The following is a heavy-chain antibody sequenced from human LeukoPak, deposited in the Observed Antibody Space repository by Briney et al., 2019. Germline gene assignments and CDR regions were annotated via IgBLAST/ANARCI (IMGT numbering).Heavy chain of an antibody. V-gene: IGHV6-1*01. Sequence: SQTLSLTCAISGDSVSNNNYAWNWIRQSPSRGLEWLRRTYYRSQWYNDYARSVMSRISVDPDTSKNQFSLHLSSVTPDDTAIYYCAGGYAFDVWGQGTMVTVSS. CDR2: TYYRSQWYN. CDR1: GDSVSNNNYA. CDR3: AGGYAFDV. J-gene: IGHJ3*01.